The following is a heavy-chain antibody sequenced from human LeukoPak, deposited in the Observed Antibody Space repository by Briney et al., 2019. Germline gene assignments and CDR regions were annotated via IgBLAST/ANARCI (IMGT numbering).Heavy chain of an antibody. Sequence: AASVKVSCKASGYTFTSYDINWVRQATGQGLEWMGWINPNSGNTGYAQKFQGRVTMTRNTSISTAYMELSSLRSEDTAVYYCARAYSGYDSVIDYWGQGTLVTVSS. CDR1: GYTFTSYD. J-gene: IGHJ4*02. V-gene: IGHV1-8*01. CDR3: ARAYSGYDSVIDY. CDR2: INPNSGNT. D-gene: IGHD5-12*01.